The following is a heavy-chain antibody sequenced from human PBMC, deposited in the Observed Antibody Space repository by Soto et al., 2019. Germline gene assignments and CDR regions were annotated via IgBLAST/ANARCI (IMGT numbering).Heavy chain of an antibody. V-gene: IGHV1-3*01. CDR3: ARSIVVVTALDY. CDR1: GFTFTIYA. CDR2: INAGNGNT. D-gene: IGHD2-21*02. J-gene: IGHJ4*02. Sequence: APGKVSSKASGFTFTIYAIHLVRQAPGKRLELMGWINAGNGNTKYSQKFQGRVTITRDTSASTAYMELSSLRSEDTAVYYCARSIVVVTALDYWGQGTLVTVS.